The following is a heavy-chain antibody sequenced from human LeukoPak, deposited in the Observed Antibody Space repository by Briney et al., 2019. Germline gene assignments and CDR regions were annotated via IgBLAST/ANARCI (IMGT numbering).Heavy chain of an antibody. V-gene: IGHV3-9*01. CDR3: AKGPTYYYDSRGYLPLGYYYYYGMDV. J-gene: IGHJ6*02. CDR2: ISWNSGSI. Sequence: PGRSLRLSCAASGFTFDDYAMHWVRQAPGKGLEWVSGISWNSGSIGYADSVKGRFTISRDNAKNSLYLQMNSLRAEDTALYYCAKGPTYYYDSRGYLPLGYYYYYGMDVWGQGTTVTVSS. CDR1: GFTFDDYA. D-gene: IGHD3-22*01.